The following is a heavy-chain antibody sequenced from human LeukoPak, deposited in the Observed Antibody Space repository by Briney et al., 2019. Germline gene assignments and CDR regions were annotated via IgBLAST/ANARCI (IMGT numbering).Heavy chain of an antibody. D-gene: IGHD6-13*01. Sequence: GGSLRLSCTASGFIFSNYAMSWVRQAPGKGLVWVSRINSDGSSTSYADSVKGRFTISRDNAKNTLYLQMNSLRAEDTAVYYCARGAESSSWSGANFDYWGQGTLVTVSS. CDR3: ARGAESSSWSGANFDY. CDR1: GFIFSNYA. V-gene: IGHV3-74*01. CDR2: INSDGSST. J-gene: IGHJ4*02.